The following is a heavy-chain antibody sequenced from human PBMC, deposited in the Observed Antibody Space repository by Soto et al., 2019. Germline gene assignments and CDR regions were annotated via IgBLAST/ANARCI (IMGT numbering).Heavy chain of an antibody. CDR2: INPNNGGT. D-gene: IGHD3-10*01. CDR1: GYFFTSYY. Sequence: ASVKVSCKTSGYFFTSYYIHWVRQAPGQGREWMGWINPNNGGTNSAQKFQGRVTMNSDTSINTAYMEITSVRSDDTALYYCAREVTYGGGSFSLGLWGQGXLVTVSS. CDR3: AREVTYGGGSFSLGL. J-gene: IGHJ4*02. V-gene: IGHV1-2*02.